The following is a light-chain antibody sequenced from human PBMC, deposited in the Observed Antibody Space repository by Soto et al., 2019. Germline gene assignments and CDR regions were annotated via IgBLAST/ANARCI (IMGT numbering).Light chain of an antibody. V-gene: IGKV3-20*01. CDR3: QQYGSSPQGT. CDR1: QSVSSSY. Sequence: EIVLTQSPGTLSLSPGERATLSCRASQSVSSSYLAWYQQKPGQAPRLLIYGASSRATGIPDRFSGSGSGTDFTLTISRLEPEDFAVDYCQQYGSSPQGTFGQGKLLEIK. CDR2: GAS. J-gene: IGKJ5*01.